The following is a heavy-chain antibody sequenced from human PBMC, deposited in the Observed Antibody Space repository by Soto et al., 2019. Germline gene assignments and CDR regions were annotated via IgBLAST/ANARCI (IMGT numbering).Heavy chain of an antibody. V-gene: IGHV3-15*07. J-gene: IGHJ6*02. CDR1: GFTFSNAW. CDR2: IKSKTDGGTT. Sequence: EVQLVESGGGLVKPGGSLRLSCAASGFTFSNAWMNWVRQAPGKGLEWVGRIKSKTDGGTTDYAAPVKGRFTISRDDSKNTLYLQMNSLKTEDTAVYYCTTDLVCSGGSCYSDYYYYYGMDVWGQGTTVTVSS. D-gene: IGHD2-15*01. CDR3: TTDLVCSGGSCYSDYYYYYGMDV.